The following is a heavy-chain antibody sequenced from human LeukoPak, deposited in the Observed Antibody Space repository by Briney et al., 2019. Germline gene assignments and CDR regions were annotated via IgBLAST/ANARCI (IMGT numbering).Heavy chain of an antibody. CDR3: AAGKMTTLLRVRQTAGDY. Sequence: ASVKVSCKASGYTFTCYGFSWVRQPPGQGLEWMGFSNAYNGNTNYAQKLQGRVTMTADTSTSKAYMELRCLRSDDTAVYYCAAGKMTTLLRVRQTAGDYWGQGTLVTVSS. D-gene: IGHD4-11*01. J-gene: IGHJ4*02. CDR2: SNAYNGNT. V-gene: IGHV1-18*01. CDR1: GYTFTCYG.